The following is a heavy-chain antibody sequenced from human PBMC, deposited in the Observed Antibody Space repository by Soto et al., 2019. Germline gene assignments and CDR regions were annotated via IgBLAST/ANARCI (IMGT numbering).Heavy chain of an antibody. CDR2: INTAGVAT. CDR3: VTRDESNVKYYWYFDI. J-gene: IGHJ2*01. CDR1: GFSITSRA. D-gene: IGHD6-6*01. V-gene: IGHV3-23*01. Sequence: EVQLLESGGDLAQPGGSLRLACTVSGFSITSRAMSWVRQAPGRGLEWVSAINTAGVATSYAESVKGRFTFSRDTSKNTVYLQMDGLSAADAATYYCVTRDESNVKYYWYFDIWGRGTVITVSS.